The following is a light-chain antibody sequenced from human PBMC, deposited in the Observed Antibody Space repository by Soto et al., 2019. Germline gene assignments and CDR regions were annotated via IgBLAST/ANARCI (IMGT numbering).Light chain of an antibody. CDR3: QQYNNWWT. Sequence: EIVMTQSPATLSVSPGERATLSCRASQSVSNNLAWYQKKPGQAPRLLIYGASTRATGIPARFSGGGSGTEFTLTISSRQSEDFAVYYCQQYNNWWTFGQGTRVEIQ. V-gene: IGKV3-15*01. CDR2: GAS. J-gene: IGKJ1*01. CDR1: QSVSNN.